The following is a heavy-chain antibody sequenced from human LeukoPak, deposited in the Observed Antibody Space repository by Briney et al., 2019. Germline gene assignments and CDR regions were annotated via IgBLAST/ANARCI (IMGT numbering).Heavy chain of an antibody. D-gene: IGHD2-2*01. CDR1: GLTVSSNY. CDR3: ARDLPPAPWNGMDV. J-gene: IGHJ6*02. Sequence: GGSLRLSCAASGLTVSSNYMSWFRQAPGKGLEWFSVIYSGGSTYYADSVKGRFTISRDNSKNTLYLQMNSLRPEDTAVYYCARDLPPAPWNGMDVWGQGTTVTVSS. V-gene: IGHV3-53*01. CDR2: IYSGGST.